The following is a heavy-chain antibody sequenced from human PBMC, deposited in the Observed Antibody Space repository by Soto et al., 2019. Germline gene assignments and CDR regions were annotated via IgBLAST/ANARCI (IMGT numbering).Heavy chain of an antibody. CDR2: ISGSGGST. CDR3: VNFLERWLQFSAGPDAFDI. V-gene: IGHV3-23*01. Sequence: PGGSLRLSCAASGFTFSSYAMSWVRQAPGKGLEWVSAISGSGGSTYYADSVKGRFTISRDNSKNTLYLQMNSLRAEDTAVYYCVNFLERWLQFSAGPDAFDIWGKGTMVTVSS. CDR1: GFTFSSYA. J-gene: IGHJ3*02. D-gene: IGHD3-3*01.